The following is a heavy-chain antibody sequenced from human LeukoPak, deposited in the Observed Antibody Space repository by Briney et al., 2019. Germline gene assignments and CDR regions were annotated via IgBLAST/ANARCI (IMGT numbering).Heavy chain of an antibody. V-gene: IGHV3-33*01. CDR1: GFTFSSYG. Sequence: GRSLRLSCAASGFTFSSYGMHWVRQAPGKGLEWVAVIWYDGSNKYYADSVKGRFTISRDNSKNTLYLQMNSLRAEDTAVYYCASGHYDYIWGSISPTNYFDNWGQGTLVTVSS. CDR2: IWYDGSNK. D-gene: IGHD3-16*01. J-gene: IGHJ4*02. CDR3: ASGHYDYIWGSISPTNYFDN.